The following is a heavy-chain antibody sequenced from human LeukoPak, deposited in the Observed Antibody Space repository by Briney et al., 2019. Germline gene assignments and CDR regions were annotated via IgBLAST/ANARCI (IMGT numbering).Heavy chain of an antibody. J-gene: IGHJ4*02. V-gene: IGHV4-59*01. CDR3: ARGPDGYNNYFDY. Sequence: PSETLSLTCTVSGGSISSYYWSWIRQPPGKGLEWIGYIYYSGSTNYNPSLKSRVTISVDTSKNQFSLKLSSVTAADTAVYYCARGPDGYNNYFDYWGQGTLVTVSS. CDR1: GGSISSYY. CDR2: IYYSGST. D-gene: IGHD5-24*01.